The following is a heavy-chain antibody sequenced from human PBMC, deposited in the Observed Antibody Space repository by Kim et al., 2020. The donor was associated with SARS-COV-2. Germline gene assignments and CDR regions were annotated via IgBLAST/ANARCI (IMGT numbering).Heavy chain of an antibody. V-gene: IGHV4-39*01. CDR1: GGSISSSSYY. CDR2: IYYIGST. Sequence: SETLSLTCTVSGGSISSSSYYWGWIRQPPGKGLEWIWSIYYIGSTYYNPYLKIRVTKSVDTSKNQFSLKLSSVTAADTAVYYGARQAVTQVFAYWGQGTLVTVSS. J-gene: IGHJ4*02. D-gene: IGHD2-21*02. CDR3: ARQAVTQVFAY.